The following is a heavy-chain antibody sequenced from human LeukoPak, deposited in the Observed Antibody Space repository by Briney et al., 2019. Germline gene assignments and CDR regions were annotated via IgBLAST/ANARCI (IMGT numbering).Heavy chain of an antibody. Sequence: GESLKISCKGSGYSFTSYWIGWVRQMPGKGLEWMGIIYPGDSDTTYSPSFQGQVTFSADKSISTAYLQWSSLKASDTAMYYCARRNPLTQDAFDIWGQGTMVTVSS. V-gene: IGHV5-51*01. CDR2: IYPGDSDT. CDR3: ARRNPLTQDAFDI. CDR1: GYSFTSYW. D-gene: IGHD2-21*02. J-gene: IGHJ3*02.